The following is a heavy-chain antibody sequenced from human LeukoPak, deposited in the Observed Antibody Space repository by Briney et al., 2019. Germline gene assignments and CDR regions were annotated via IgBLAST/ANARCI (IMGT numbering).Heavy chain of an antibody. Sequence: GSLRLSCAASGFTFSDYYMSWIRQAPGKGLEWVSYISSSGSTIYYADSVKGRFTISRDNAKNSLYLQMNSLRAEDTAVYYCASTTREETFDYWGQGTLVTVSS. CDR1: GFTFSDYY. CDR2: ISSSGSTI. CDR3: ASTTREETFDY. J-gene: IGHJ4*02. V-gene: IGHV3-11*04. D-gene: IGHD1-1*01.